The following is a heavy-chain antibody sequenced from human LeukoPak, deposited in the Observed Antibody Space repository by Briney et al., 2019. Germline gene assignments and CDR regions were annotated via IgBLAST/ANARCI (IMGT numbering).Heavy chain of an antibody. D-gene: IGHD3-9*01. CDR3: ARWGATGYGDY. Sequence: GGSLRLSCAASGFTFSSYGMNGVRQAPGKGLEWVSYISDSSSTIYYADFVKGRLTISRDNAKNSLYLQMNSLRTEDTAVYYCARWGATGYGDYWGQGTLVTVSS. V-gene: IGHV3-48*03. CDR2: ISDSSSTI. J-gene: IGHJ4*02. CDR1: GFTFSSYG.